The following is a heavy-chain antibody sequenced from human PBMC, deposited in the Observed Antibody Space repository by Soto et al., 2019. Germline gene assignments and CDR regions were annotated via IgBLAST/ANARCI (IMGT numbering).Heavy chain of an antibody. Sequence: QVQLVQSGAEVRKPGASVNISCRASGFSFSDNLINWVRQAPGQSPEWMGWINPDSGNTRYSQTFQGRVTISRHSSASIAYVEVSDRTSEDTAVYYCARDILSVGPRANDAFDVWGQGTMVTVSS. CDR1: GFSFSDNL. D-gene: IGHD2-8*02. J-gene: IGHJ3*01. V-gene: IGHV1-3*01. CDR3: ARDILSVGPRANDAFDV. CDR2: INPDSGNT.